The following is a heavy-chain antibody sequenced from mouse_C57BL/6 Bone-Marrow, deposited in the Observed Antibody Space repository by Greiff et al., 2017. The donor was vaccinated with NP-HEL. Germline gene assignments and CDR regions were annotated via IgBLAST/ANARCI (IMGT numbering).Heavy chain of an antibody. V-gene: IGHV7-1*01. CDR3: ARDARITTVVVPDY. CDR1: GFTFSDFY. D-gene: IGHD1-1*01. Sequence: EVQVVESGGGLVQSGRSLRLSCATSGFTFSDFYMEWVRQAPGKGLEWIAASRNKANDYTTEYSASVKGRFIVSRDTSQSILYLQMNALRAEDTAIYYCARDARITTVVVPDYWGQGTTLTVSS. J-gene: IGHJ2*01. CDR2: SRNKANDYTT.